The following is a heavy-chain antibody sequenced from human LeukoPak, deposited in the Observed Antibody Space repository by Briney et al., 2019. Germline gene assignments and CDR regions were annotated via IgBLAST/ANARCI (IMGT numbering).Heavy chain of an antibody. CDR2: IDTDSTYI. D-gene: IGHD6-13*01. J-gene: IGHJ4*02. V-gene: IGHV3-21*01. Sequence: GGSLRLSCAASGFTFSSYAMSWVRQSPGKGLEWVSSIDTDSTYIHYADSVKGRFTISRDNAKKSLYLQMNSLRAEDTAVYYCARAGGSSWADYWGQGTLVTVSS. CDR3: ARAGGSSWADY. CDR1: GFTFSSYA.